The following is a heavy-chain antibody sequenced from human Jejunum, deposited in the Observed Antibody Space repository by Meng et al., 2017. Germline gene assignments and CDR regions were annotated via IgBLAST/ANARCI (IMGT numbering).Heavy chain of an antibody. J-gene: IGHJ4*02. D-gene: IGHD5-12*01. V-gene: IGHV3-15*01. CDR3: TIDRRYEVAPQLDH. CDR1: GFTLANAW. CDR2: IKGKSDYDTT. Sequence: GESLKISCAASGFTLANAWMSWVRQAPGKGLEWVGRIKGKSDYDTTGYAALAKGRFSISRDDSSNTLHLKMDYLETEDTAVYYCTIDRRYEVAPQLDHWGQGTLVTVSS.